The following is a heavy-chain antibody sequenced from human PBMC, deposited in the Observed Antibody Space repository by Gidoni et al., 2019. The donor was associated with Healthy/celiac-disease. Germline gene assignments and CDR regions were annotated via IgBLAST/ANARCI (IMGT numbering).Heavy chain of an antibody. V-gene: IGHV3-74*01. J-gene: IGHJ4*02. D-gene: IGHD1-26*01. CDR2: INSDGSST. Sequence: EVLLVESAGGSVEPVGSLRLPCAASGFTFSSYWMHWVRQAPGQGLVWVSRINSDGSSTSYADSVKRRFTISRDNAKNTLYLQMNSLRAEDTAVYYCASIAPWQLLGDDFDYWGQVTLVTVSS. CDR3: ASIAPWQLLGDDFDY. CDR1: GFTFSSYW.